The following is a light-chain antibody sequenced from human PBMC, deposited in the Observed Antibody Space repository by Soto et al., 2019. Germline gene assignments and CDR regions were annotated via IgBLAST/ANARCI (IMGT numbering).Light chain of an antibody. CDR3: QQSMNVPLT. V-gene: IGKV1-39*01. J-gene: IGKJ4*01. CDR2: AES. Sequence: DIRMTQSPSSLSASVGDRVTIACRASLSINGYLNWYPQKLGDAHHLLIYAESSLQSGVTSRFSGSGSGTVFTLTISSLHTEDFASYYCQQSMNVPLTFGEGTKVEIK. CDR1: LSINGY.